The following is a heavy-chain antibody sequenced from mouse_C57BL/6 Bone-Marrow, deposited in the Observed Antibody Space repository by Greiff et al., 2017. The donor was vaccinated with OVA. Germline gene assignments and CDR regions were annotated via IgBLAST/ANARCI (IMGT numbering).Heavy chain of an antibody. CDR1: GYTFTTYP. V-gene: IGHV1-47*01. CDR3: ARSAYYGNWKYFDV. Sequence: VKLVESGAELVKPGASVKMSCKASGYTFTTYPIEWMKQNHGKSLEWIGNFHPYNDDTKYNEKFKGKATLTVEKSSSTVYLELSRLTSDDSAVYYCARSAYYGNWKYFDVWGTGTTVTVSS. D-gene: IGHD2-10*01. J-gene: IGHJ1*03. CDR2: FHPYNDDT.